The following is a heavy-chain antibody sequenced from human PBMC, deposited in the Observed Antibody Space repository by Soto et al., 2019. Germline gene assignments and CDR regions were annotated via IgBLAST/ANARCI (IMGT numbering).Heavy chain of an antibody. J-gene: IGHJ6*02. CDR2: ISYDGSNK. CDR3: AQDRRPNYYDGMDV. Sequence: QVQLVESGGGVVQPGRSLRLSCAASGFTFSSYGMHWVRQAPGKGLEWVAVISYDGSNKYYADSVKGRFTISRDNSKNTLYLQMNSLRAEDTAVYYCAQDRRPNYYDGMDVWGQGTTVTVSS. D-gene: IGHD6-25*01. V-gene: IGHV3-30*18. CDR1: GFTFSSYG.